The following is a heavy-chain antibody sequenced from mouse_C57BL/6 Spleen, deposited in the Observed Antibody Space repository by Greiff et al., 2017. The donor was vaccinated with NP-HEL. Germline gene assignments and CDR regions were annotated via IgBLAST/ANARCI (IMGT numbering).Heavy chain of an antibody. J-gene: IGHJ4*01. CDR1: GFTFSSYA. Sequence: DVQLVESGGGLVKPGGSLKLSCAASGFTFSSYAMSWVRQTPEKRLEWVATISDGGSYTYYPDNVKGRFTISRDNAKNNLYLQMSHLKSEDTAMYYCARDLITTVVATDYYAMDYWGQGTSVTVSS. V-gene: IGHV5-4*01. CDR2: ISDGGSYT. CDR3: ARDLITTVVATDYYAMDY. D-gene: IGHD1-1*01.